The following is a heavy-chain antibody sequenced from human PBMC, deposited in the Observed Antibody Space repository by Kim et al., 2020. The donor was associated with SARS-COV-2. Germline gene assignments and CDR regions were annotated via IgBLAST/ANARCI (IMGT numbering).Heavy chain of an antibody. CDR3: ARDLGNYYGPGDYGMDV. V-gene: IGHV4-59*01. CDR2: IYYSGST. Sequence: SETLSLTCTVSGGSISSYYWSWIRQPPGKGLEWIGYIYYSGSTNYNPSLKSRVTISVDTSKNQFSLKLSSVTAADTAVYYCARDLGNYYGPGDYGMDVWGQGTTVTVSS. CDR1: GGSISSYY. J-gene: IGHJ6*01. D-gene: IGHD3-10*01.